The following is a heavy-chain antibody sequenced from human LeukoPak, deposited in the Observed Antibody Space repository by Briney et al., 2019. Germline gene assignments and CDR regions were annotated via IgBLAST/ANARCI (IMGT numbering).Heavy chain of an antibody. CDR2: INPNSGGT. CDR1: GHTFTGYY. J-gene: IGHJ4*02. Sequence: EASVKVSCKASGHTFTGYYMHWVRQAPGQGLEWMGRINPNSGGTNYAQKFQGRVTMTRDTSISTAYMELSRLRSDDTAVYYCARVLGWLRLGGDYWGQGTLVTVSS. CDR3: ARVLGWLRLGGDY. D-gene: IGHD5-12*01. V-gene: IGHV1-2*06.